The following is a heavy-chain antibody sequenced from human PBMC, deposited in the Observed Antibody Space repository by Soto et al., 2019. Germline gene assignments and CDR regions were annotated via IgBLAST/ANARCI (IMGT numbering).Heavy chain of an antibody. Sequence: PGGSLRLSCAASGFTFSSYAMSWVRQAPGKGLEWVSAISGSGGSTYYADSVKGRFTISRDNSKNTLYLQMNSLRAEDTAVYYCARDLFEYSTPGDGMDVWGQGTKVTVSS. D-gene: IGHD6-6*01. V-gene: IGHV3-23*01. J-gene: IGHJ6*02. CDR3: ARDLFEYSTPGDGMDV. CDR1: GFTFSSYA. CDR2: ISGSGGST.